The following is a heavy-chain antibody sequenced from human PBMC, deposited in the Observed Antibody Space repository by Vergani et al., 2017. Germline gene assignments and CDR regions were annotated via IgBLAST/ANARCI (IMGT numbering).Heavy chain of an antibody. CDR2: IIPVLGKT. D-gene: IGHD2-21*02. CDR1: GATFRSNT. V-gene: IGHV1-69*04. J-gene: IGHJ6*02. Sequence: QGQLVQSGAEVKKPGSSVKVSCKASGATFRSNTISWVRQVPGQGLEWMGRIIPVLGKTKYAQDFQGRLTITADTSTSTAYMELTSLRSQDTAVYYCARDPRGYGGDPEDYYYGMDVWGQGTTVTVSS. CDR3: ARDPRGYGGDPEDYYYGMDV.